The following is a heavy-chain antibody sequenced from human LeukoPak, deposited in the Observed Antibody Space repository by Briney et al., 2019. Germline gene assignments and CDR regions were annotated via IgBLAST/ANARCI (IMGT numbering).Heavy chain of an antibody. CDR2: IYPGDSDT. J-gene: IGHJ4*02. CDR1: GYSFTSSW. V-gene: IGHV5-51*01. D-gene: IGHD5-24*01. Sequence: GESLQISCKGSGYSFTSSWIGWVRPLPGKGLEWMGIIYPGDSDTTYSPSFQGLVTMSADKSIRTAYLQWSSLKASDTAMYYCARIRDGYNSLFDCWGQGTLVTVSS. CDR3: ARIRDGYNSLFDC.